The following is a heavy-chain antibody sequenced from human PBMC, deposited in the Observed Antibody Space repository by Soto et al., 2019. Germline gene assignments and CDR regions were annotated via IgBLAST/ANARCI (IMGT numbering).Heavy chain of an antibody. CDR2: IIPSYSTT. Sequence: QVQLVQSGTEVKKPGSSVKVPCKASGGTFSSDAITWVRQAPGQGLEWMGGIIPSYSTTNYAQRFHGRVTITADETASTAYMELSSLTSEDTAVYYCATINRGRTPVHWGQGPLVTVSS. CDR3: ATINRGRTPVH. CDR1: GGTFSSDA. V-gene: IGHV1-69*12. D-gene: IGHD1-26*01. J-gene: IGHJ4*02.